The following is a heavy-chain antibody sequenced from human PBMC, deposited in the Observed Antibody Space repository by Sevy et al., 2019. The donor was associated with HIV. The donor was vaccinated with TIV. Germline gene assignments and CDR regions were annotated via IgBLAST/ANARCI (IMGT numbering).Heavy chain of an antibody. D-gene: IGHD6-13*01. V-gene: IGHV3-66*01. Sequence: GGSLRLSCEASGFTVSGSYMSWVRQAPGKGLEWVSVIYRGGSTYYADSVKVRFTISRDSTRNTLFLQMNSLRAEDTAGYYCARDSSNGWYGYDSWGQGTLVTVSS. CDR1: GFTVSGSY. CDR2: IYRGGST. CDR3: ARDSSNGWYGYDS. J-gene: IGHJ4*02.